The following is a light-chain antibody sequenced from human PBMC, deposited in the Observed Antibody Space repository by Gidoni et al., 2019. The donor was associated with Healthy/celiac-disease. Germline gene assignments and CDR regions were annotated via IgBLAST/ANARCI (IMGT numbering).Light chain of an antibody. CDR3: SSYTGSSTLDVV. V-gene: IGLV2-14*01. CDR1: SGDVGGYNY. Sequence: QSALTQPASMSGSPGPSITTSYTGTSGDVGGYNYVSWDQHHPGKAPNLIIYEVNNRPSGVSDRFSGSKAGNTASLVISGLQAEDETDYYCSSYTGSSTLDVVFGGGTKLTVL. J-gene: IGLJ2*01. CDR2: EVN.